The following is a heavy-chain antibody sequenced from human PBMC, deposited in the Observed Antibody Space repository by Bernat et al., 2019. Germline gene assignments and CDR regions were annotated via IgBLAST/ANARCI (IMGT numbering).Heavy chain of an antibody. Sequence: EVQLVESGGGLVQPGGSLRLSCAASGFTFSSYWMHWVRQAPGKGLVWVSRINSDGSSTSYADSEKGRFTISSDNAKNTLYLRMNSLRAEDTAVYYCARDTTWIPNDAFDIWGQGTMVTVSS. V-gene: IGHV3-74*01. J-gene: IGHJ3*02. D-gene: IGHD5-18*01. CDR1: GFTFSSYW. CDR3: ARDTTWIPNDAFDI. CDR2: INSDGSST.